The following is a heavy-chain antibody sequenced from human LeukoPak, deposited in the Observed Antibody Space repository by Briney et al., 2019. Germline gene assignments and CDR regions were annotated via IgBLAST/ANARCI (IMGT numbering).Heavy chain of an antibody. V-gene: IGHV3-23*01. J-gene: IGHJ3*02. Sequence: GGSLRLSCAASGVTLSSYAMSWARQAPGKGLEWVSGISSSGSGGNTYYADSVKGRFTISRDNSKNTLYLQMNNLRAEDTAMYYCAREMYSGMYNDAFDIWGQGTKVTVSS. D-gene: IGHD1-26*01. CDR3: AREMYSGMYNDAFDI. CDR2: ISSSGSGGNT. CDR1: GVTLSSYA.